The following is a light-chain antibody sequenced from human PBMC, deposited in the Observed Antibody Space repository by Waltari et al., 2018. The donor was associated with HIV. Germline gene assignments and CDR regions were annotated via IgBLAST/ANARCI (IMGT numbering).Light chain of an antibody. CDR3: QSYDSSLSGWV. CDR2: GNN. J-gene: IGLJ3*02. Sequence: QSVLTQPPSVSGAPGQRVTISCTGRSSNIGAGYAVHWYQQLPDTAPTLVLSGNNNRPSGVPDRFSGSKSGTSASLAITGLQAKDEADYYCQSYDSSLSGWVFGGGTKLTVL. V-gene: IGLV1-40*01. CDR1: SSNIGAGYA.